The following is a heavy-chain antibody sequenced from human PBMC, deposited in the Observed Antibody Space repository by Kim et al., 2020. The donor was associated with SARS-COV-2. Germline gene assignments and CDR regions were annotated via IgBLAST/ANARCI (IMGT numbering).Heavy chain of an antibody. CDR2: INTNTGNP. J-gene: IGHJ4*02. CDR3: VRGPPVEDY. Sequence: ASVKVSCKASGYTFTNFAMNWVRQAPGQGLEWMGWINTNTGNPTYAQGFTGRFVFSLDTSVSTAYLQISSLKAEDTAVYYCVRGPPVEDYWGQGTLVTVSS. CDR1: GYTFTNFA. V-gene: IGHV7-4-1*02.